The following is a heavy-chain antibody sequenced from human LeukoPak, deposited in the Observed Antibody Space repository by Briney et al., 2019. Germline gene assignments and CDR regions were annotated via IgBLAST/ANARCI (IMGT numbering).Heavy chain of an antibody. D-gene: IGHD3-22*01. CDR3: ARVMAWRNYYDSSGYLYYFDY. J-gene: IGHJ4*02. Sequence: SETLSLTCTVSGGSISSYYWSWIRQPPGKGLEWIGYIYYSGSTNYNPSLKSRVTISVDTSKNQFSLKLSSVTAADTAVYYCARVMAWRNYYDSSGYLYYFDYWGQGTLVTVSS. V-gene: IGHV4-59*01. CDR2: IYYSGST. CDR1: GGSISSYY.